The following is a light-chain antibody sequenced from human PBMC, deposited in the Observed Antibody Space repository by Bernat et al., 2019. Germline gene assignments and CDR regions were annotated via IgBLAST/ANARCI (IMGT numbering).Light chain of an antibody. J-gene: IGLJ2*01. CDR2: GNN. Sequence: QSVLTQPPSVSGAPGQRVTIPCAGSSSNIGAGYDVHWYQQLPGTAPRVLIYGNNNRPSGVPDRFSGSKSGTSASLAITGLQADDEADYYCQSYDNSLGGSVFGGGTKLTVL. CDR1: SSNIGAGYD. V-gene: IGLV1-40*01. CDR3: QSYDNSLGGSV.